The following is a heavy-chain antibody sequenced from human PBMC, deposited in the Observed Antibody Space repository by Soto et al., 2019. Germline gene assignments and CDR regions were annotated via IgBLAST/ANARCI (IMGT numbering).Heavy chain of an antibody. CDR2: IYSGGST. J-gene: IGHJ3*02. D-gene: IGHD3-22*01. CDR1: GFTFSSCA. CDR3: ARDRYYDSSGYSPGGFDI. V-gene: IGHV3-66*01. Sequence: GGSLRLSCAASGFTFSSCAMGWVRQAPGKGLEWVSVIYSGGSTYYADSVKGRFTISRDNSKNTLYLQMNSLRAEDTAVYYCARDRYYDSSGYSPGGFDIWGQGTMVTVSS.